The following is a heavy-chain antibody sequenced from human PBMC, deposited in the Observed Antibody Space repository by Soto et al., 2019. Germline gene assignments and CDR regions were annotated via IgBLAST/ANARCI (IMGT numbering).Heavy chain of an antibody. D-gene: IGHD6-13*01. J-gene: IGHJ5*02. CDR3: ARDQEAADQWP. Sequence: ASVKVSCKASAYTFTSYFSSWVRQAPGQGLEWMGWISAYNGNTNYAQKLQGRVTMTTDTSTSTAYMELRSLRSDDTAVYYCARDQEAADQWPWGQGTLVTVSS. CDR2: ISAYNGNT. V-gene: IGHV1-18*01. CDR1: AYTFTSYF.